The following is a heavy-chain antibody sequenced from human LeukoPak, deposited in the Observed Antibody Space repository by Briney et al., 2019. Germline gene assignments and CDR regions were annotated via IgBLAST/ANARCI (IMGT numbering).Heavy chain of an antibody. CDR1: GFTFSSYG. J-gene: IGHJ4*02. V-gene: IGHV3-48*01. CDR3: ARDVNGGNSGFDY. D-gene: IGHD4-23*01. Sequence: GGSLRLSCAASGFTFSSYGMHWVRQAPGKGLEWVSYISSSSSTIYYADSVKGRFTISRDNAKNSLYLQMNSLRAEDTAVYYCARDVNGGNSGFDYWGQGTLVTVSS. CDR2: ISSSSSTI.